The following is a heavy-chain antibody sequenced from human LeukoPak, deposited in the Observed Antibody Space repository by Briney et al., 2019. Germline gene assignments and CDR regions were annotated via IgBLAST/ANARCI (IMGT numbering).Heavy chain of an antibody. Sequence: SETLSLTCAVYGESLIGHYWTWIRQPPGKRLEWIGEIHHSGGTNSNPSLKNRVTMSIDMSKNQFSLKLNSVTAADTAVYFCARATASGSGRAYDRWAQGNLVPVSS. D-gene: IGHD3-10*01. V-gene: IGHV4-34*01. CDR3: ARATASGSGRAYDR. CDR1: GESLIGHY. CDR2: IHHSGGT. J-gene: IGHJ5*02.